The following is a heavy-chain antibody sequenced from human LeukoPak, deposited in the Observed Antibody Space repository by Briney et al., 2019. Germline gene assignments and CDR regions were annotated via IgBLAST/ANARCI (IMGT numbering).Heavy chain of an antibody. Sequence: GGSLRLSCAASGFTFSSYSMNWVRQAPGKELEWVSSISSSSSYIYYADSVKGRFTISRDNAKNSLYLQMNSLRAEDTAVYYRARDPGSRGTTIDYWGQGTLVTVSS. CDR2: ISSSSSYI. CDR3: ARDPGSRGTTIDY. CDR1: GFTFSSYS. V-gene: IGHV3-21*01. D-gene: IGHD1-7*01. J-gene: IGHJ4*02.